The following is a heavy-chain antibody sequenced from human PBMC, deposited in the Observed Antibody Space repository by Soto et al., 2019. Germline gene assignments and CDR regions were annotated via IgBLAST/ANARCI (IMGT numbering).Heavy chain of an antibody. CDR3: ASRREYYYDSSGFVDWFDP. CDR1: GGTFSSYA. D-gene: IGHD3-22*01. J-gene: IGHJ5*02. V-gene: IGHV1-69*01. CDR2: IIPIFGTA. Sequence: QVQLVQSGAEVKKPGSSVKVSCKASGGTFSSYAISWVRQAPGQGLEWMGGIIPIFGTANYAQKFQGRVTITADESTSTAYMGLSSLRSEDTAVYYCASRREYYYDSSGFVDWFDPWGQGTLVTVSS.